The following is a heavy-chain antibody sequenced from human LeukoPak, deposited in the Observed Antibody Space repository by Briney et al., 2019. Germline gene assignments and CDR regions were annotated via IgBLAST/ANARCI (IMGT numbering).Heavy chain of an antibody. J-gene: IGHJ3*02. D-gene: IGHD2-15*01. CDR1: GSIFTSYW. CDR3: ARIYCSGGSCYSDDAFDI. V-gene: IGHV5-51*01. Sequence: GESLQISCKGSGSIFTSYWIGWVRQLPGKGLEWMGIIYPGDSDTRYSPSFQGQVTISADKSISTAYLQWSSLKASDTAMYYCARIYCSGGSCYSDDAFDIWGQGTMVTVSS. CDR2: IYPGDSDT.